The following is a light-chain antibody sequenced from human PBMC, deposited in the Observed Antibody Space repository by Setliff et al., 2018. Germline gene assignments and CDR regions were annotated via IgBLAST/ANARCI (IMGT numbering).Light chain of an antibody. Sequence: QSALAQPASVSGSPGQSITISCTGSSSDVGAYDYVSWYQHHPGRAPKFMIYDVSKRPSGVSNRFSGSKSGNAASLTISGLQAEDEADYYCFSYTSSSSYVFGSGTKATVL. CDR3: FSYTSSSSYV. J-gene: IGLJ1*01. CDR1: SSDVGAYDY. V-gene: IGLV2-14*03. CDR2: DVS.